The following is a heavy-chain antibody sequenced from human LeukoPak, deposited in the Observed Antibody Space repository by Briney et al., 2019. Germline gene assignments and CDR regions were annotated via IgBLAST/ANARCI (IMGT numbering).Heavy chain of an antibody. CDR3: ARNRRGVGELLAFDI. CDR2: ISSSSSYI. J-gene: IGHJ3*02. D-gene: IGHD1-26*01. V-gene: IGHV3-21*01. Sequence: PGGSLRLSCAASGFTFSSYSMNWVRQAPGKGLEWVSSISSSSSYIYYADSVKGRFTISRDNAKNSLYLQMNSLRAEDTAVYYCARNRRGVGELLAFDIWFQVTMVTV. CDR1: GFTFSSYS.